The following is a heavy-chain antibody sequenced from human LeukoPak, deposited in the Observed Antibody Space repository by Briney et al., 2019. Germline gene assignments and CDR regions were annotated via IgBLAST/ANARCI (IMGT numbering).Heavy chain of an antibody. V-gene: IGHV4-59*01. CDR1: GGSISSYY. D-gene: IGHD2-2*01. CDR3: ARSPRRYQLLSFDY. Sequence: SETLSLTCTVSGGSISSYYWSWIRQPPGKGLEWIEYIYYSGSTNYNPSLKSRVTISVDTSKNQFSLKLSSVTAADTAVYYCARSPRRYQLLSFDYWGQGTLVTVSS. J-gene: IGHJ4*02. CDR2: IYYSGST.